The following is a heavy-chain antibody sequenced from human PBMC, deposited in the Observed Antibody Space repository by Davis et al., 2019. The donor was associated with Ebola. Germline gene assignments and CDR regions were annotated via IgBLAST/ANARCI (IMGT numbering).Heavy chain of an antibody. CDR2: ISYDGSNK. V-gene: IGHV3-30-3*02. J-gene: IGHJ6*02. Sequence: GGSLRLSCAASGFTFSSYAMHWVRQAPGKGLEWVAVISYDGSNKYYADSVKGRFTISRDNSKNTLYLQMNSLRAEDTAVYYCAKSTTVTTGFYYYYYGMDVWGQGTTVTVSS. CDR3: AKSTTVTTGFYYYYYGMDV. D-gene: IGHD4-17*01. CDR1: GFTFSSYA.